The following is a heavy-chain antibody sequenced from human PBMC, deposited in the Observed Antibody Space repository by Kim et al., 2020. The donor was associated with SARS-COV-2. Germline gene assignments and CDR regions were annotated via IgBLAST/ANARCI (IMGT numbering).Heavy chain of an antibody. CDR3: ARVWRDGRAFDI. Sequence: SETLSLTCTVSGGSISSSSYYWGWIRQPPGKGLEWVGSIYYSGSTYYNPSLKSRVTISVDTSKNQFFLKLSSVTAADTAVYYCARVWRDGRAFDIWGQGTMVTVSS. D-gene: IGHD2-21*01. V-gene: IGHV4-39*07. CDR2: IYYSGST. J-gene: IGHJ3*02. CDR1: GGSISSSSYY.